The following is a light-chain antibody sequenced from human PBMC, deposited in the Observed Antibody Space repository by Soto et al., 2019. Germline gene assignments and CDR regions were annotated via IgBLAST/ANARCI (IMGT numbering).Light chain of an antibody. V-gene: IGKV1-5*03. Sequence: DIQMTQSPSSLSASVGDRVTITCQASQDVRNYLNWYQQKPGKAPKLLIYKASSLESGVPSRFSGSGSGTEFTLTISSLQPDDFATYYCQQYNSYSVTFGQGTKVHIK. CDR1: QDVRNY. J-gene: IGKJ1*01. CDR2: KAS. CDR3: QQYNSYSVT.